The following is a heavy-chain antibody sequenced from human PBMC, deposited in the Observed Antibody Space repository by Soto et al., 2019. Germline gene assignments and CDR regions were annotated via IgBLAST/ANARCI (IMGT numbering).Heavy chain of an antibody. CDR3: ARVHMITFGGAYGMDV. D-gene: IGHD3-16*01. CDR1: GFTFSSYW. Sequence: GSLRLSCAASGFTFSSYWMSWVRQAPGKGLEWVANIKQDGSEKYYVDSVKGRFTISRDSAKNSLYLQMNSLRAEDTAVYYCARVHMITFGGAYGMDVWGQGTTVTVSS. V-gene: IGHV3-7*01. J-gene: IGHJ6*02. CDR2: IKQDGSEK.